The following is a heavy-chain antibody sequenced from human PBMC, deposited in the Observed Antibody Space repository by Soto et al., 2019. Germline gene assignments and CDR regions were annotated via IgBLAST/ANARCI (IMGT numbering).Heavy chain of an antibody. CDR2: IWYDGSNK. CDR3: ARAYYYDTSAYQNAFDI. V-gene: IGHV3-33*08. D-gene: IGHD3-22*01. CDR1: GFTFSTYA. J-gene: IGHJ3*02. Sequence: PGGSLRLSCAASGFTFSTYAMNWLRQAPGKGLEWVTVIWYDGSNKYYADSVKGRFTISRDNSKNTLYLQMNSLRAEDTAVYYCARAYYYDTSAYQNAFDIWGHGKMVTVSS.